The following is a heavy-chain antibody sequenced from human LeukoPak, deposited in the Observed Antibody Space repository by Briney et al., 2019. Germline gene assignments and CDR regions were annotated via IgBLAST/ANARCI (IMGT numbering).Heavy chain of an antibody. CDR1: GGSISSRSYY. J-gene: IGHJ3*02. Sequence: SETLSLTCTVSGGSISSRSYYWGWIRQPPGKGLEWIGIIYYSGSTYSNPSLKSRVTISVDTSKNQFSLELSSVTAADTAVYYCARETYCSSITCYNVVDAFDIWGQGTMVTVSS. D-gene: IGHD2-2*02. CDR2: IYYSGST. CDR3: ARETYCSSITCYNVVDAFDI. V-gene: IGHV4-39*07.